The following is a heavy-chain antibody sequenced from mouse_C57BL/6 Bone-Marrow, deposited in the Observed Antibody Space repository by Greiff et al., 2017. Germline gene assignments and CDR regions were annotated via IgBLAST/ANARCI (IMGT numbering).Heavy chain of an antibody. CDR1: GFTFNTYA. V-gene: IGHV10-3*01. J-gene: IGHJ1*03. D-gene: IGHD2-4*01. CDR3: VRGGDYDRYFDV. CDR2: IRSKSSNYAT. Sequence: EVQRVESGGGLVQPKGSLTLSCAASGFTFNTYAMHWVRQAPGKGLEWVARIRSKSSNYATYYADSVKDRITISRDDSQSMHYLQMNNLKPEDTAMYYCVRGGDYDRYFDVWGTGTTVTVSS.